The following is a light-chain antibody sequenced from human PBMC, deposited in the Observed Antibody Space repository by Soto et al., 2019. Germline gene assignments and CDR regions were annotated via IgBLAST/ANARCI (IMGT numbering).Light chain of an antibody. V-gene: IGKV1-5*03. CDR3: QQSRT. J-gene: IGKJ1*01. CDR2: KAS. Sequence: DFQMTQSPSTLSASVGDRVTITCRASQSLTTWLAWYQQKPGKAPKLLIYKASSLQSGVPSRFSGSGSGTELTLTLSSLQPDDFATYYCQQSRTFGQGTKVEMK. CDR1: QSLTTW.